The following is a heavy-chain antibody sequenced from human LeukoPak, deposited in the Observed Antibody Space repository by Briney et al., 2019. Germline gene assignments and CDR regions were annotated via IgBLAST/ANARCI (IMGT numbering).Heavy chain of an antibody. Sequence: TSETLSLTCTVSGGSISSYYWSWIRQPPGKGLEWIGYIYYSGSTNYNPSLKSRVTISVDTSKNQFSLKLNSVTAADTAVYYCARRHVVGGTFAFDIWGQGTMVTVSS. CDR1: GGSISSYY. CDR2: IYYSGST. V-gene: IGHV4-59*08. D-gene: IGHD1-26*01. J-gene: IGHJ3*02. CDR3: ARRHVVGGTFAFDI.